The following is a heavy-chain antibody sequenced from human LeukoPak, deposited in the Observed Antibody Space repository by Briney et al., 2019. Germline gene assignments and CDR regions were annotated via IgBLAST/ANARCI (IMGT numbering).Heavy chain of an antibody. CDR3: ARSVHQWETNFDY. V-gene: IGHV1-2*02. Sequence: ASVKVSCKASGYTFTGYYIHWVRQAPGQGHEWMGWFNPNNGGTNYAQKFQGRVTMTRDTSISTAFMELSRLTSDDTAVYYRARSVHQWETNFDYWGQGTLVTVSS. CDR1: GYTFTGYY. J-gene: IGHJ4*02. CDR2: FNPNNGGT. D-gene: IGHD5/OR15-5a*01.